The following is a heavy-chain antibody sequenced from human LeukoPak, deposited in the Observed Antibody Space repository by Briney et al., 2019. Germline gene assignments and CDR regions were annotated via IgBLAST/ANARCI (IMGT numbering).Heavy chain of an antibody. CDR3: AKPGGYYDSSGYFDY. V-gene: IGHV3-30*02. J-gene: IGHJ4*02. CDR2: IRYDGSNK. CDR1: GFTFSSYG. D-gene: IGHD3-22*01. Sequence: PGGSLRLSCAASGFTFSSYGMHWVRQAPGKGLEWGAFIRYDGSNKYYADSVKGRFTISRDNSKNTLYLQMNSLRAEDTAVYYCAKPGGYYDSSGYFDYWGQGTLVTVSS.